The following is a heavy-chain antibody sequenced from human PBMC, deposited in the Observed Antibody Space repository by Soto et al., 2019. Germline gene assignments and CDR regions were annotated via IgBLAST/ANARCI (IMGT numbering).Heavy chain of an antibody. CDR1: GVSVNNDNYY. CDR2: IYYTGST. D-gene: IGHD6-6*01. J-gene: IGHJ4*02. Sequence: SETLSLTCTVSGVSVNNDNYYWSWIRQPPGKGLEWIGYIYYTGSTTYNPSLKSRVTISLDTSRNHFSLSLSSVTAADTAVFYCAREYSNSPEAFDFWGRGTLVTVSS. V-gene: IGHV4-61*03. CDR3: AREYSNSPEAFDF.